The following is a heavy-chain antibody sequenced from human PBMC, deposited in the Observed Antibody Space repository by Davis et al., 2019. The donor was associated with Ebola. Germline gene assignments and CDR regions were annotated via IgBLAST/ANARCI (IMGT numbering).Heavy chain of an antibody. J-gene: IGHJ4*02. CDR1: GFIIRAHY. V-gene: IGHV3-11*04. D-gene: IGHD3-9*01. CDR2: ISGSATST. Sequence: GGSLRLSCAASGFIIRAHYMSWVRQAPGKGLEWVSYISGSATSTFYADSVKGRFTISRDNARDSLYLQMDSLRVEDTAIYYCARDAFSLSRYDTEDHWGQGTLVTVSS. CDR3: ARDAFSLSRYDTEDH.